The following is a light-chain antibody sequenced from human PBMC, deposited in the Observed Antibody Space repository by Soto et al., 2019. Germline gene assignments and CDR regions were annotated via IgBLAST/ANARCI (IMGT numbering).Light chain of an antibody. CDR3: QQYGTPRSVT. Sequence: EIVLTQSPGTLSLSPGEEATLSCRASQSVDSNYLAWYQQKPGQTPRLIIYGASGRADGIPHRFSGSGFGTDFTLTISKVEPEDFAVYYCQQYGTPRSVTFGQGTRLGIE. CDR2: GAS. J-gene: IGKJ5*01. CDR1: QSVDSNY. V-gene: IGKV3-20*01.